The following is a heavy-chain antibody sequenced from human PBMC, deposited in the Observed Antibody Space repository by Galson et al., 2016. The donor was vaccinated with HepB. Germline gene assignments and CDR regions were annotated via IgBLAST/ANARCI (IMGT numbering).Heavy chain of an antibody. CDR2: INGDGRTT. CDR3: ARDPMSVVGAVEY. J-gene: IGHJ4*02. D-gene: IGHD1-26*01. V-gene: IGHV3-74*01. Sequence: SLRLSCAASGFTFSSYWMHWVRQAPGKGLVWVSHINGDGRTTSYADSVKGRFTISRDNAKNTLFLQMNSLRAEDTAVYFCARDPMSVVGAVEYWGQGTLVTVSS. CDR1: GFTFSSYW.